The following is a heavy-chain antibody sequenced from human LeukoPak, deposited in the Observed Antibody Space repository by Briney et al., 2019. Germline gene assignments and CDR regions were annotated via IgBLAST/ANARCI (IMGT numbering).Heavy chain of an antibody. CDR3: AREGTDQYYYYYMDV. CDR1: GVSISSYY. V-gene: IGHV4-59*01. Sequence: PSETLSLTCSLSGVSISSYYWSCLRQPPGKGVEGIGYIYYSGCTNYNPSLKSRVTMSLDTSKNQFSLKLSSVTAADTAVYYCAREGTDQYYYYYMDVWGKGTTVTVSS. J-gene: IGHJ6*03. D-gene: IGHD3-10*01. CDR2: IYYSGCT.